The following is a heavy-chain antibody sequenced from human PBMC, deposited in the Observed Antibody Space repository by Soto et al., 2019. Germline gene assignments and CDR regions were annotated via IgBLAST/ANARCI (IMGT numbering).Heavy chain of an antibody. Sequence: SETLSLTCTVSGGSITSSYWSWIRRPPGKGLEWIAYIYDTGISGYTPSTSYNPSLKSRVTMSVDTSKSQFSLKLTSVTAADTAVYYCARGEHAFFYYGLDVWGQGITVTVSS. V-gene: IGHV4-59*01. CDR1: GGSITSSY. CDR3: ARGEHAFFYYGLDV. CDR2: IYDTGISGYTPST. J-gene: IGHJ6*02.